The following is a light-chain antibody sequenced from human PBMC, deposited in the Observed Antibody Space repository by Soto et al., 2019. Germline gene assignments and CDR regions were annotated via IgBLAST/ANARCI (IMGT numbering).Light chain of an antibody. J-gene: IGLJ2*01. Sequence: QSVVTQPPSASGTPGQTVTISCSGSGSNIGSNYVYWYQQLPGTAPKLLIYTNNQRPSGVPHRFSGSKSGTSASASLAISGLRSEDEAEYFCAVWDDSLTGVVFGGGTQVPVL. CDR2: TNN. CDR3: AVWDDSLTGVV. V-gene: IGLV1-47*01. CDR1: GSNIGSNY.